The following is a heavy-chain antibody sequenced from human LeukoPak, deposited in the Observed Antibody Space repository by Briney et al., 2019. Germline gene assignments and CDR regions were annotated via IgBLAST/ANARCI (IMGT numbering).Heavy chain of an antibody. CDR1: GGSISSYY. CDR2: IYYSGST. D-gene: IGHD5-24*01. Sequence: SETLSLTCTVSGGSISSYYWSWIRQPPGKGLEWIGYIYYSGSTNYNPSLKSRVTISVDTSKNQFSLKLSSVTAAETAVYYCTREGRYRYGYNEYHSYMDIWGKGTTVTVSS. V-gene: IGHV4-59*01. J-gene: IGHJ6*03. CDR3: TREGRYRYGYNEYHSYMDI.